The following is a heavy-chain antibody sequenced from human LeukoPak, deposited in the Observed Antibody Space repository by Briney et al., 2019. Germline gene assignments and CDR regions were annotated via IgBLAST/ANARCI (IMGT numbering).Heavy chain of an antibody. CDR3: ARETARGYSYVSSGYDY. Sequence: GASVKVSCKTSGYTFTGYYIHWMRQAPGQGLEWMGIINPSGGGSTSYAQRFQGRVTMTRDTSISTAYMELSRLRSDDTAVYYCARETARGYSYVSSGYDYWGQGTLVTVSS. D-gene: IGHD5-18*01. V-gene: IGHV1-46*01. CDR1: GYTFTGYY. CDR2: INPSGGGST. J-gene: IGHJ4*02.